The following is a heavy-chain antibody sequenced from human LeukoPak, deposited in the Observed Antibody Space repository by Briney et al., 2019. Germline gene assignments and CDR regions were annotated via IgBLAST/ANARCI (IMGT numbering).Heavy chain of an antibody. V-gene: IGHV4-59*01. Sequence: SETLFLTCTVSGGSISSYYWSWIRQPPGKGLEWIGYIYYSGSTNYNPSLKSRVTISVDTSKNQFSLKLSSVTAADTAVYYCARGGWYKGYFQHWGQGTLVTVSS. D-gene: IGHD1-1*01. CDR2: IYYSGST. CDR3: ARGGWYKGYFQH. CDR1: GGSISSYY. J-gene: IGHJ1*01.